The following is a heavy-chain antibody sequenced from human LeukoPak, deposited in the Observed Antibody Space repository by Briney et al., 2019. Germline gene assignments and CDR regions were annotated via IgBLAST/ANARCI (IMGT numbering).Heavy chain of an antibody. D-gene: IGHD3-22*01. Sequence: GGSLRLSCAASGFDFSDYVMTWVRQAPGKGLEWVAGISFTGDKTYYSESVEGRFTISRDNSRTTLYLQMNSLRAEDTAVYYCARAPNDLSGYSLDYWGQGTLVTVSS. CDR1: GFDFSDYV. CDR2: ISFTGDKT. CDR3: ARAPNDLSGYSLDY. J-gene: IGHJ4*02. V-gene: IGHV3-23*01.